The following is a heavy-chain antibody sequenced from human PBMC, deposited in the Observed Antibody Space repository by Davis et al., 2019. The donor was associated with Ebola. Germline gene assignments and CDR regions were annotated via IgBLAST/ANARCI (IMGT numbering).Heavy chain of an antibody. CDR2: INAGNGNT. Sequence: ASVKVSCKASGYSFTVNAIHWVRQAPGQSLEWMGWINAGNGNTKYSQKFQGRVTITTDTSASTAYMELSSLGSEDTAMFYCARIILGRDFYGMDVWGQGTTVTVSS. D-gene: IGHD2-21*01. V-gene: IGHV1-3*01. CDR1: GYSFTVNA. CDR3: ARIILGRDFYGMDV. J-gene: IGHJ6*02.